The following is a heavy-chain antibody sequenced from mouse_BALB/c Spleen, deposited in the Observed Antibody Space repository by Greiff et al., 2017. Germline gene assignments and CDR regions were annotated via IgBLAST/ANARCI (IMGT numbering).Heavy chain of an antibody. CDR3: ARSQIYYGYDRAMDY. V-gene: IGHV5-17*02. D-gene: IGHD2-2*01. CDR1: GFTFSSFG. J-gene: IGHJ4*01. CDR2: ISSGSSTI. Sequence: EVQGVESGGGLVQPGGSRKLSCAASGFTFSSFGMHWVRQAPEKGLEWVAYISSGSSTIYYADTVKGRFTISRDNPKNTLFLQMTSLRSEDTAMYYCARSQIYYGYDRAMDYWGQGTSVTVSS.